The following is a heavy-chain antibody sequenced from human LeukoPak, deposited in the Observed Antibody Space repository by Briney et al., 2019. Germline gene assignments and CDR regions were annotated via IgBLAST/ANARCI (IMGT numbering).Heavy chain of an antibody. Sequence: GASVKVSCKASGYTFTGYYMHWVRQAPGQGLEWMGWINSNSGGTNYQGRVTMTRDTSISTAYMELSRLRSDDTAVYYCARSPHILTGENFDYWGQGTLVTVSS. CDR2: INSNSGGT. J-gene: IGHJ4*02. CDR3: ARSPHILTGENFDY. V-gene: IGHV1-2*02. D-gene: IGHD3-9*01. CDR1: GYTFTGYY.